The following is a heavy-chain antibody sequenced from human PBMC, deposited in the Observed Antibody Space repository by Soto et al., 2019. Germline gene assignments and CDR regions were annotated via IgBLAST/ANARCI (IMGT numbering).Heavy chain of an antibody. D-gene: IGHD3-22*01. CDR2: IFYSGST. CDR1: GGSISSSSYY. CDR3: ARSPGTRITMIVLAFDI. Sequence: QLQLQESGPGLVKPSETLSLTCTVSGGSISSSSYYWGWIRQPPGKGLEWIGSIFYSGSTYYNPSLKGRVNISVDTSKTQFSLNLSSVTAADTAVYYCARSPGTRITMIVLAFDIWGQGTMVTVSS. J-gene: IGHJ3*02. V-gene: IGHV4-39*01.